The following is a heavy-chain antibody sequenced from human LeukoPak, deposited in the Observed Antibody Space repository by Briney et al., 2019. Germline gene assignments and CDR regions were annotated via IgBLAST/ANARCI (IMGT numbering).Heavy chain of an antibody. CDR1: GGSISSSYW. J-gene: IGHJ6*03. V-gene: IGHV4-4*02. CDR3: ARDTLVAHYYYMDV. CDR2: IYHSGNT. D-gene: IGHD5-12*01. Sequence: SETLSLTCAVSGGSISSSYWWSWVRQPPGKGLEWIGEIYHSGNTNYNPSLKSRVTISIDKSKNQFSLKLSSVTAADTAVYYCARDTLVAHYYYMDVWGKGPRSPSP.